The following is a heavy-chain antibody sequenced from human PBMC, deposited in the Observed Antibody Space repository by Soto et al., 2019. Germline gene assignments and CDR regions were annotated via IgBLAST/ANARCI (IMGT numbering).Heavy chain of an antibody. D-gene: IGHD6-19*01. CDR1: GGSISSSSYY. V-gene: IGHV4-39*01. CDR2: IYYSGST. CDR3: ARHRDSSGWRIALTTFDY. Sequence: QLQLQESGPGLVKPSETLSLTCTVSGGSISSSSYYWGWIRQPPGKGLEWIGSIYYSGSTYYNPSLKSRVTISVDTSKNQFSLKLSSVTAADTAVYYCARHRDSSGWRIALTTFDYWGQGTLVTVSS. J-gene: IGHJ4*02.